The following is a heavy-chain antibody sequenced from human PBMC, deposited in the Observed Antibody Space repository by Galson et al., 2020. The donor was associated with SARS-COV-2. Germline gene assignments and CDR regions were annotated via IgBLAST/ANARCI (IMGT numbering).Heavy chain of an antibody. CDR1: GFTFGDYA. CDR3: TRDDFWSGYTNY. D-gene: IGHD3-3*01. Sequence: SLRLSCTASGFTFGDYAMSWFRQAPGKGLEWVGFLRSKAYGGTTEYAASVKGRFTISRDDSKSIAYLQMNSLKTEDTAVYYCTRDDFWSGYTNYWGQGTLVTVSS. V-gene: IGHV3-49*03. J-gene: IGHJ4*02. CDR2: LRSKAYGGTT.